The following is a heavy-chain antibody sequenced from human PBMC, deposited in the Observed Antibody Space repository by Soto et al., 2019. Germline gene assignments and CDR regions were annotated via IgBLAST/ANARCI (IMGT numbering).Heavy chain of an antibody. V-gene: IGHV3-23*01. D-gene: IGHD3-22*01. CDR2: ISNSGGST. CDR3: AKTSNGYPYYFDY. J-gene: IGHJ4*02. Sequence: GGALRLSCAASSFPFNNYAMTWVRQSPGKGLEWVSTISNSGGSTYYADSVKGRFTISRDNSKNTLYLQMNSLRAEDTAVYYCAKTSNGYPYYFDYWGQGALVTVSS. CDR1: SFPFNNYA.